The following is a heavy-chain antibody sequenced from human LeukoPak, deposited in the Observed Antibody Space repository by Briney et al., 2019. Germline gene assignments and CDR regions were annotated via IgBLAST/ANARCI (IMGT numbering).Heavy chain of an antibody. CDR2: ISSLSGTI. D-gene: IGHD4-23*01. V-gene: IGHV3-48*01. CDR1: GFTFSSYS. CDR3: ASLASAEVVTPPDY. J-gene: IGHJ4*02. Sequence: GGSLRLSCAASGFTFSSYSMNWVRQAPGEGLEWVSYISSLSGTIYYADSVKGRFTISRDNAKNSLYLQMDSLRAEDTAVYYCASLASAEVVTPPDYWGQGTLVTVSS.